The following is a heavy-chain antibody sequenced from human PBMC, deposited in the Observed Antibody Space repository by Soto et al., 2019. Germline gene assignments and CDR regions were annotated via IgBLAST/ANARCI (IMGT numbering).Heavy chain of an antibody. Sequence: SETLSLTCTVSGGSISSSNYYWGWIRQPPGKGLEWIGSIYYSGSTYYNPSLKSRVTISVDTSENQFSLKLSSVTAADTAVYYCASSNGAFGIWGQGTMVTVSS. D-gene: IGHD2-8*01. V-gene: IGHV4-39*01. CDR2: IYYSGST. CDR3: ASSNGAFGI. J-gene: IGHJ3*02. CDR1: GGSISSSNYY.